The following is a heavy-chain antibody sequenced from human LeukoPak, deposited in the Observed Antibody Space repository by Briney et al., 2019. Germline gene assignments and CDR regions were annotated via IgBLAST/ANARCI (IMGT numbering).Heavy chain of an antibody. J-gene: IGHJ5*02. CDR3: ARGRGVVPAASGWFDP. V-gene: IGHV4-34*01. D-gene: IGHD2-2*01. CDR2: INHSGST. CDR1: GGSFSGYH. Sequence: SEALSLTCAVYGGSFSGYHWSWIRPPPGKGLEWIGEINHSGSTNYNPSLKSRVTISVDTSKNQFSLKLSSVTAADTAVYYCARGRGVVPAASGWFDPWGQGTLVTVSS.